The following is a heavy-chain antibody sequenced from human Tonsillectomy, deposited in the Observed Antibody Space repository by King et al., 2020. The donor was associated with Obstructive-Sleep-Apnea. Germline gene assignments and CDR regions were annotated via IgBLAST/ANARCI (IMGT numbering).Heavy chain of an antibody. CDR3: SSGYVFFDY. CDR2: ISSDGSNK. Sequence: LVESRGGVVQPGRSLRLSCAASGFTFSSYGMHWVRQAPGKGLGWVAIISSDGSNKYYADPVKGRFTISRDNSKNTLHLQMNSLRAEDTAVYYCSSGYVFFDYWGQGTLVTVSS. V-gene: IGHV3-30*03. CDR1: GFTFSSYG. D-gene: IGHD3-22*01. J-gene: IGHJ4*02.